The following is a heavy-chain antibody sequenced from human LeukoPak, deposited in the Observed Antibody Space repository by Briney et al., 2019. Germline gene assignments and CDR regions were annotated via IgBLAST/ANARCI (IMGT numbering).Heavy chain of an antibody. Sequence: PSETLSLTCTVSGGSISSYYWSWIRQSPGKGLEWIGYIYYSGSTNYNPSLKSRVTISVDQSENQFSLKLSSVTAADTAVYYCARNVWGSFNAFDIWGLGTMVSVSS. CDR3: ARNVWGSFNAFDI. CDR2: IYYSGST. J-gene: IGHJ3*02. D-gene: IGHD3-16*01. V-gene: IGHV4-59*01. CDR1: GGSISSYY.